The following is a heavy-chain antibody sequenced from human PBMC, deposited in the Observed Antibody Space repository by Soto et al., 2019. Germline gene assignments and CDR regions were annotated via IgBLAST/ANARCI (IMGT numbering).Heavy chain of an antibody. J-gene: IGHJ4*02. V-gene: IGHV3-23*01. Sequence: EVQVLESGGVLVQPGGSLRLSCVAPGLIFSNYAMSWVRQAPGKGLVWVSGISGSGGSPHYADSAKGRFTISRDNSKNTLFLQMNTLRAEDTAVYYCAREGDITAAFDYWGQGTLVTVSS. CDR2: ISGSGGSP. D-gene: IGHD6-13*01. CDR1: GLIFSNYA. CDR3: AREGDITAAFDY.